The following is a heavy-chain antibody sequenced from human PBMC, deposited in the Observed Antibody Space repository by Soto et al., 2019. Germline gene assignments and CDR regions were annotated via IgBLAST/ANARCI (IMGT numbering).Heavy chain of an antibody. CDR3: ATDSSTYGGGGKGEVKESWFDP. D-gene: IGHD2-2*01. Sequence: SETLSLTCSVSGGSISRYYWSWIRQPPGKGLEWIGYAYYSGDTGYNPSLQSRVTMAVDTSKNQVSLKLTSVTAADTAVYYCATDSSTYGGGGKGEVKESWFDPWGQGALVTVSS. J-gene: IGHJ5*02. CDR2: AYYSGDT. CDR1: GGSISRYY. V-gene: IGHV4-59*01.